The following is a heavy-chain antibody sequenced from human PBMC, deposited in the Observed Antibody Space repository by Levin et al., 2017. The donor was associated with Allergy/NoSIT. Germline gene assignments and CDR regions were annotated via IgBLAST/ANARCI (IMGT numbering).Heavy chain of an antibody. V-gene: IGHV3-74*01. J-gene: IGHJ6*02. CDR3: ARDNVYSGSYYAEYDYGMDV. CDR2: INSDGSRT. D-gene: IGHD1-26*01. Sequence: PGGSLRLSCAASGFTFSSYWMHWVRQPPGKGLVWVSRINSDGSRTSYADSVKGRFTISRDNAKNTLYLQLNSLRAEDTAVYYCARDNVYSGSYYAEYDYGMDVWGQGTTVTVSS. CDR1: GFTFSSYW.